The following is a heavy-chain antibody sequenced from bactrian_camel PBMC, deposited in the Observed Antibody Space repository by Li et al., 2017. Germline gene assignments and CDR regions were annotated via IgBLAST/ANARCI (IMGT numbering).Heavy chain of an antibody. CDR2: ICTGMRGNA. V-gene: IGHV3S1*01. CDR1: GNTGSSFW. D-gene: IGHD3*01. Sequence: HVQLVESGGGSVQAGGSLTLSCAASGNTGSSFWMGWFRQAPGKEREGVAVICTGMRGNAYYADSVKGRFTISQGNAKNTLYLHMNSLNAEDTGMYYCAIQPLTLCTGAATALNSRRYPRWGQGTQVTVS. J-gene: IGHJ4*01. CDR3: AIQPLTLCTGAATALNSRRYPR.